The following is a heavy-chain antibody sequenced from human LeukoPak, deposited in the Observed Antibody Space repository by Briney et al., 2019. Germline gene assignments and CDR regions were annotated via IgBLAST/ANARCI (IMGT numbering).Heavy chain of an antibody. CDR2: IIPILGIA. CDR3: ARAGCGGDCYSGYYYGMDV. Sequence: GASVKVSRKASGGTFSSYAISWVRQAPGQGLEWMGRIIPILGIANYAQKFQGRVTITADKSTSTAYMELSSLRSEDTAVYYCARAGCGGDCYSGYYYGMDVWGQGTTVTVSS. CDR1: GGTFSSYA. V-gene: IGHV1-69*04. J-gene: IGHJ6*02. D-gene: IGHD2-21*02.